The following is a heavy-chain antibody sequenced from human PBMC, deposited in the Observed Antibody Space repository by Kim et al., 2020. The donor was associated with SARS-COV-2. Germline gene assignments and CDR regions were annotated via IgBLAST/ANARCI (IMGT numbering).Heavy chain of an antibody. CDR2: IYPGDSDT. CDR1: GYSFTSYW. D-gene: IGHD1-1*01. V-gene: IGHV5-51*01. Sequence: GESLKISCKGSGYSFTSYWIGWVRQMPGKGLEWMGIIYPGDSDTRYSPSFQGQVTISADKSISTAYLQWSSLKASDTAMYYCARRGRYNWNDGFSWFDPWGQGTLVTVSS. CDR3: ARRGRYNWNDGFSWFDP. J-gene: IGHJ5*02.